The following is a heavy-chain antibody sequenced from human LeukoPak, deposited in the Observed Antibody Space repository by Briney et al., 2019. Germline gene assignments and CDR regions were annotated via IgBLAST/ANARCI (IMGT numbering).Heavy chain of an antibody. V-gene: IGHV1-24*01. CDR3: ATNYYYGSGSYPKINDY. Sequence: GASVKVSCKVSGYTLTELSMHWVRQAPGKGLEWMGGFDPEDGETIYAQKFQGRVTMTEDTSTDTAYMELSSLRSEDTAVYYCATNYYYGSGSYPKINDYWGQGTLVTVSS. CDR1: GYTLTELS. CDR2: FDPEDGET. D-gene: IGHD3-10*01. J-gene: IGHJ4*02.